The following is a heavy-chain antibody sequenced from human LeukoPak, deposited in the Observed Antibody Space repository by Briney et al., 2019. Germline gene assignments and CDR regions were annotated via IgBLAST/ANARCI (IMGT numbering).Heavy chain of an antibody. CDR3: ARQILSQRYDRSGDDDFDM. V-gene: IGHV4-38-2*02. CDR1: GYSISSGYY. CDR2: IYHSGST. D-gene: IGHD3-22*01. J-gene: IGHJ3*02. Sequence: SETLSLTCTVSGYSISSGYYWGWIRQPPGKGLEWIGSIYHSGSTYYNPSLKSRVTISVDTSKNQLFLNLRSVTAADTAVYYCARQILSQRYDRSGDDDFDMWGQGTMVTVAS.